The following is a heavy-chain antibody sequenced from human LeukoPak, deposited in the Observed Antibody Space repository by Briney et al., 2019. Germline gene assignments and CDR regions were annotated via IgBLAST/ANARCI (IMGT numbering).Heavy chain of an antibody. J-gene: IGHJ4*02. Sequence: SETLSLTCAVYGGSFSGYYWSWIRQPPGKGLEWIGEINHSGSTNYNPSLKSRVTISVDTSKNQFSLKLSSVTAADTAVYYCARAGPRDYCGGDCYTLDYWGQGTLVTVSS. CDR2: INHSGST. CDR3: ARAGPRDYCGGDCYTLDY. CDR1: GGSFSGYY. V-gene: IGHV4-34*01. D-gene: IGHD2-21*02.